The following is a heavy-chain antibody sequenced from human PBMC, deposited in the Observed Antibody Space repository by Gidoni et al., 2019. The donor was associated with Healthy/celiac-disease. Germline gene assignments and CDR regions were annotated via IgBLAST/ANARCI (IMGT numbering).Heavy chain of an antibody. D-gene: IGHD3-22*01. CDR2: INHSGST. CDR1: GGSFSGYY. J-gene: IGHJ5*02. V-gene: IGHV4-34*01. CDR3: ARGALYYDSPSVAPPRHWFDP. Sequence: QVQLQQWGAGLLKPSETLSLTCAVYGGSFSGYYWSWIRQPPGKGLEWIGEINHSGSTNYNPSLKSRVTISVDTSKNQFSLKLSSVTAADTAVYYCARGALYYDSPSVAPPRHWFDPWGQGTLVTVSS.